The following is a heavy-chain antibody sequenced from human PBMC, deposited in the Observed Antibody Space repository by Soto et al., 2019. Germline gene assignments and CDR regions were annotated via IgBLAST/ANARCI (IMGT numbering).Heavy chain of an antibody. CDR1: GFSLRSSGMG. J-gene: IGHJ3*02. D-gene: IGHD1-1*01. V-gene: IGHV2-5*02. CDR3: AHSSRWLQLRDACDI. Sequence: QITLKESGPTVVKPTQTLTLTCTFSGFSLRSSGMGVGWIRQPPGKALEWLALIYWDDDKRYSPSLKSRLNLTTDTLKNQVVLTMTNMDPVDTATYFCAHSSRWLQLRDACDIWGQGTMVTVSS. CDR2: IYWDDDK.